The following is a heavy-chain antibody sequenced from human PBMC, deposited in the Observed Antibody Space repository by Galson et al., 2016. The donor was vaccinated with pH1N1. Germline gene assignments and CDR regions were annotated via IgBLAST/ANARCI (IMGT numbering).Heavy chain of an antibody. Sequence: SVKVSCKASGYTFTSYYMHWVRQAPGQGLEWMGIINPSGGSTSYAQKFRGRVTMPRDTSTSTVYMELSSLRSEDTAVYYCARSVVVVAARDYWGQGTLVTVSS. CDR3: ARSVVVVAARDY. CDR2: INPSGGST. J-gene: IGHJ4*02. D-gene: IGHD2-15*01. V-gene: IGHV1-46*03. CDR1: GYTFTSYY.